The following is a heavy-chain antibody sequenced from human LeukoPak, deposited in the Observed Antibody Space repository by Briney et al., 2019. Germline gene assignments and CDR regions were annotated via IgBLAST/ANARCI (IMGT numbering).Heavy chain of an antibody. V-gene: IGHV4-34*01. CDR3: ARGLAARGDY. J-gene: IGHJ4*02. CDR1: GGSFSGYY. Sequence: SETLSLTCAVYGGSFSGYYWSWIRQPPGEGLEWIGEINHSGSTNYNPSLKSRVTISVDTSKNQFSLKLSSVTAADTAVYYCARGLAARGDYWGQGTLVTVSS. CDR2: INHSGST. D-gene: IGHD6-6*01.